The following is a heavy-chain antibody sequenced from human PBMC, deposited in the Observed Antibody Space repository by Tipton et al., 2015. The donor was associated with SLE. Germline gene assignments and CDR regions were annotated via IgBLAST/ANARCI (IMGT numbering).Heavy chain of an antibody. J-gene: IGHJ6*03. Sequence: GLVKPSETLSLTCTVSGGSISSYYWSWIRQPPGKGLEWIGYIYYSGSTNYNPSLKSRVTISVGTSRNQFSLKLSSVSAADTAVYYCARGSLGRHYDIVTGHTYYYFYYMDVWGKGTTVTVSS. CDR2: IYYSGST. CDR3: ARGSLGRHYDIVTGHTYYYFYYMDV. V-gene: IGHV4-59*01. CDR1: GGSISSYY. D-gene: IGHD3-9*01.